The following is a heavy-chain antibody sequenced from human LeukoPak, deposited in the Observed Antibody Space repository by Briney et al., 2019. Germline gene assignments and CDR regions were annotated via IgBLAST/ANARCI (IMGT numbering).Heavy chain of an antibody. Sequence: TGGSLRLSCAASGFTFSSYEMNWVRQAPGKGLEWASYISSSDSTIYYADSVKGRFTISRDNAKNSLYLQMNSLRAEDTAIYYCARDYDFWSGFPPLFDYWGQGTLVTVSS. CDR2: ISSSDSTI. D-gene: IGHD3-3*01. CDR3: ARDYDFWSGFPPLFDY. CDR1: GFTFSSYE. V-gene: IGHV3-48*03. J-gene: IGHJ4*02.